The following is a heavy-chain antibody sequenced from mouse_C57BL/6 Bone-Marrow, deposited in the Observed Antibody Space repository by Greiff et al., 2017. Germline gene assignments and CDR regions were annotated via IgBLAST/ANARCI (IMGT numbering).Heavy chain of an antibody. D-gene: IGHD2-1*01. J-gene: IGHJ3*01. Sequence: VQLKQSGPELVKPGDSVKISCKASGYSFTGYFMNWVMQSHGKSLEWIGRINPYNGDTFYNQKFKGKATLTVDKSSSTTHMELRSLTSEDSAVYYCARGYYGNSAWFAYWGQGTLVTVSA. V-gene: IGHV1-20*01. CDR3: ARGYYGNSAWFAY. CDR2: INPYNGDT. CDR1: GYSFTGYF.